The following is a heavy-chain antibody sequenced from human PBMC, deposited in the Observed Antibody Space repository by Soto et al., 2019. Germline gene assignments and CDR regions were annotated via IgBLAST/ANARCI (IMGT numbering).Heavy chain of an antibody. V-gene: IGHV3-23*01. CDR1: GFNFSYYA. D-gene: IGHD3-3*01. J-gene: IGHJ6*03. Sequence: GGSLRLSSSGSGFNFSYYAMKQVPQTPGKGLDWVSAIRGSGGSTKHADSVTRRFIISRDNSKNTLDLQMNSLRGDDTDIYYCAKSDSSTIFVVVRYAMDVWGEGTTVTVSS. CDR2: IRGSGGST. CDR3: AKSDSSTIFVVVRYAMDV.